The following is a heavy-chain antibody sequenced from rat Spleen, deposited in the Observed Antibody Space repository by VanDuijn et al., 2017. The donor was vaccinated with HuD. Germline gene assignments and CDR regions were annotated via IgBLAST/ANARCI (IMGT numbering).Heavy chain of an antibody. J-gene: IGHJ2*01. CDR2: ISTGGGNT. CDR1: GFTFSDYY. D-gene: IGHD1-2*01. Sequence: EVQLVESGGGLVEPGRSMKLSCAASGFTFSDYYMAWVRQAPTKGLEWVASISTGGGNTYYRDSVKGRFTISRDNAKSTLYLQMDSLRSEDTATYYCARDIAAIDYFDYWGQGVMVTVSS. CDR3: ARDIAAIDYFDY. V-gene: IGHV5-25*01.